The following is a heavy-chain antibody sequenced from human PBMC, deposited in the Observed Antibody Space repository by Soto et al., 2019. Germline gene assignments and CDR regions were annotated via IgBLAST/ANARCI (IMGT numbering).Heavy chain of an antibody. Sequence: GGSLRLSCAVSGFTFSSYVMSWVRQAPGKGLEWVSAISGSGGSTYYADSVKGRFTISRDNSKNTLYLQMNSLRADDTAVYYCAKVGYYDSSGHNWFDPWGQGTLVTVSS. D-gene: IGHD3-22*01. CDR2: ISGSGGST. V-gene: IGHV3-23*01. J-gene: IGHJ5*02. CDR3: AKVGYYDSSGHNWFDP. CDR1: GFTFSSYV.